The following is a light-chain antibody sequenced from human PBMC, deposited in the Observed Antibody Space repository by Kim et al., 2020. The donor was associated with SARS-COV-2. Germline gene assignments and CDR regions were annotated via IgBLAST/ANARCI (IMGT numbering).Light chain of an antibody. CDR3: TSYTTSSTWV. CDR2: DVS. J-gene: IGLJ1*01. Sequence: QSALTQSASVSGSPGQSITISCTGTSSDVGAYNLVSWYQQHPGKAPKVIIFDVSNRPSGVSDRFSGSKPDNTASLTISGLQAGDGADYYCTSYTTSSTWVFGTGTKVTVL. CDR1: SSDVGAYNL. V-gene: IGLV2-14*03.